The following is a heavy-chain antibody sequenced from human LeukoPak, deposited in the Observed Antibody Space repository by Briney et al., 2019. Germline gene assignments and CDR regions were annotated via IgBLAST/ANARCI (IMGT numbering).Heavy chain of an antibody. V-gene: IGHV3-30-3*01. CDR2: ISYDGSNK. Sequence: GRSLRLSCAASGFTFSSYAMHWVRQAPGKGLEWVAVISYDGSNKYYADSVKGRFTISRDNSKNTLYLQMNSLRAEDTAVYYCARDRNYYDFWSGYYNYWGQGTLVTVYS. CDR1: GFTFSSYA. J-gene: IGHJ4*02. D-gene: IGHD3-3*01. CDR3: ARDRNYYDFWSGYYNY.